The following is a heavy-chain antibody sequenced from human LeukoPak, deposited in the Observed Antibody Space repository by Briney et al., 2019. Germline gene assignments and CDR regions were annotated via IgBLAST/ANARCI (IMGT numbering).Heavy chain of an antibody. Sequence: KPSVTLSLTCTVSGGSISSYYWSWIRQPPRKGLGWVGYIYYSGSTNYNPSLKSRVTISVDTSKNQFSLKLSSVTAADTAVYYCGRDAAAWELLGWFDPWGQGTLVTVSS. CDR2: IYYSGST. V-gene: IGHV4-59*01. J-gene: IGHJ5*02. D-gene: IGHD1-26*01. CDR3: GRDAAAWELLGWFDP. CDR1: GGSISSYY.